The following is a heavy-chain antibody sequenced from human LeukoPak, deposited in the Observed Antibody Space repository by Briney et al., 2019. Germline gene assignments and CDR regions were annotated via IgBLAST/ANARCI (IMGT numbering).Heavy chain of an antibody. CDR1: GYSISSGYY. Sequence: TSETLSLTCAVSGYSISSGYYWGWVRQPPGKGLEWIGSIYHSGSTYYNPPLKSRVTISVDTSKNQFSLNLSSVTAADTAVYFCARHEEGLRLLGFDYWGQGTLVTVSS. J-gene: IGHJ4*02. V-gene: IGHV4-38-2*01. D-gene: IGHD5-12*01. CDR3: ARHEEGLRLLGFDY. CDR2: IYHSGST.